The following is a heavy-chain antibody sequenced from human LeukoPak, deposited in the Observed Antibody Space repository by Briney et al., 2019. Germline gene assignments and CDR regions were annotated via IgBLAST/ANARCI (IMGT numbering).Heavy chain of an antibody. CDR2: IYTSGDT. V-gene: IGHV4-4*07. CDR3: GGYGSGIYYPFS. D-gene: IGHD3-10*01. J-gene: IGHJ4*02. CDR1: GRSISSYY. Sequence: SETLSLTRTVSGRSISSYYWSWIRHPAGKGLEWIGRIYTSGDTSYNPSLKSRLTLSVDTSKNQFSLKLSSVTAADTAVYYCGGYGSGIYYPFSWGQGTLVTISS.